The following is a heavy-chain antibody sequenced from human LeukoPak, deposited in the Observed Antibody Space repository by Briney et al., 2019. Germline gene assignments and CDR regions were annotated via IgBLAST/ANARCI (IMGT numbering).Heavy chain of an antibody. CDR1: GFTFSSYG. CDR3: AKDFYSSGWYGGNCDY. V-gene: IGHV3-30*18. CDR2: MSHDGSIK. Sequence: PGRSLRLSCAASGFTFSSYGMHWVRQAPGKGLEWVAVMSHDGSIKYYADSAKGRFTISRDNSKNTLYLQMNSLRPEDTAVYYCAKDFYSSGWYGGNCDYWGQETQVTVSP. J-gene: IGHJ4*02. D-gene: IGHD6-19*01.